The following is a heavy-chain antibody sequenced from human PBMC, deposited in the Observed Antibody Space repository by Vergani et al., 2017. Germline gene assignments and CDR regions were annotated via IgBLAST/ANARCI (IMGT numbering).Heavy chain of an antibody. J-gene: IGHJ3*02. CDR2: INPNSGGT. CDR3: ARGXYYDSSGYHPRREHAFDI. V-gene: IGHV1-2*04. D-gene: IGHD3-22*01. CDR1: GYTFTGYY. Sequence: QVQLVQSGAEVKKPGASVKVSCKASGYTFTGYYMHWVRQAPGQGLEWMGWINPNSGGTNYAQKFQGWVTITRDTSIRTAYIELSRLRSDDTAVYYCARGXYYDSSGYHPRREHAFDIWGQGTMVTVSS.